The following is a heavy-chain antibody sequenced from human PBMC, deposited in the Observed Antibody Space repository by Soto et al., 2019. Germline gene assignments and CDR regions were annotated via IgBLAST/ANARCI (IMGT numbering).Heavy chain of an antibody. D-gene: IGHD3-10*01. CDR3: AKLDGSGTYHHSPFDF. J-gene: IGHJ4*02. Sequence: QVQLVESGGGVVQPGRSLRLSCTASGFIFNNFGMLWVRQAPGRGLEWLTLISYDGGQEYYADSVKGRFTISRDNSKNKLDPEMDRLRTEDTAVYYCAKLDGSGTYHHSPFDFWGQGTLVTVSS. CDR2: ISYDGGQE. CDR1: GFIFNNFG. V-gene: IGHV3-30*18.